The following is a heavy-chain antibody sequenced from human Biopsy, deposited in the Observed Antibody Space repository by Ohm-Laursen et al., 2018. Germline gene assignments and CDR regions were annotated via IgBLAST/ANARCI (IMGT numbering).Heavy chain of an antibody. CDR2: ISNSGNT. CDR1: GDSINSSY. D-gene: IGHD2-15*01. V-gene: IGHV4-59*08. Sequence: SKTLSLTCPVSGDSINSSYWSWIRQAPGKGLEWIGFISNSGNTNYNPSLKSRVTISADTSKNQFSLKLGSVTVADTAVFYCAGRGSGGRSFDYWGQGSLVTVSS. CDR3: AGRGSGGRSFDY. J-gene: IGHJ4*02.